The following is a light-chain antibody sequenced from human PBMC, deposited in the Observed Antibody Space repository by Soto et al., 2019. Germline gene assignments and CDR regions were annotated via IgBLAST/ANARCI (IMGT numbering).Light chain of an antibody. CDR1: QGISNS. V-gene: IGKV1-27*01. CDR2: AAS. J-gene: IGKJ1*01. Sequence: DIQMTHSPSSLSASVGDRVTITFRPSQGISNSLAWYQQKPGKVPKLLIHAASTLQSGVPSRFRGSGSGTDFTLTIISLQPEDFATYFCQQTYNTPWTFGQGTKVDIK. CDR3: QQTYNTPWT.